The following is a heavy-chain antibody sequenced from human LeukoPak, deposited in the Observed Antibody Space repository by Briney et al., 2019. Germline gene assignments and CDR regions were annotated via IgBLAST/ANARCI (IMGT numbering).Heavy chain of an antibody. V-gene: IGHV4-59*01. Sequence: PSETLSLTCTVSGGSISSYYWSWIRQPPGKGLEWIGYIYYSGSTNYNPSLKSRITISVATSKTQSSLKLSSVTAADTAVYYCARVYYYDSSGYPYWYFDLWGRGTLVTAAS. CDR1: GGSISSYY. D-gene: IGHD3-22*01. CDR3: ARVYYYDSSGYPYWYFDL. CDR2: IYYSGST. J-gene: IGHJ2*01.